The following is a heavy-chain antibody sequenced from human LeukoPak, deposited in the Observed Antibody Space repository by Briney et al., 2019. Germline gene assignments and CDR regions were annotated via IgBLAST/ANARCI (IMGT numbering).Heavy chain of an antibody. J-gene: IGHJ4*02. CDR1: GGSFSGYY. CDR2: INHSGST. D-gene: IGHD2-2*01. Sequence: TSETLSLTCAVYGGSFSGYYWSWIRQPPGKGLEWIGEINHSGSTNYNPSLKSRVTISVDTSKNQFSLMLSSVTVADTAVYYCARHGDCSSTSCYHIAYWGQGTLVTVSS. V-gene: IGHV4-34*01. CDR3: ARHGDCSSTSCYHIAY.